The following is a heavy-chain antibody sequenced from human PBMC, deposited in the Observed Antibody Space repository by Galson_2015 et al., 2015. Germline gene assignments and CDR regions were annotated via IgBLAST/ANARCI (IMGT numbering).Heavy chain of an antibody. CDR1: GYSFTSYW. V-gene: IGHV5-51*01. CDR3: ARTTYSDSDFYYAQYSEY. J-gene: IGHJ4*02. Sequence: QSGAEVKKPGESLKISCKGSGYSFTSYWIGWVRQMPGKGLEWMGIIYPGDSDTRYSPSFQGQVTISADKSISTAYMELSSLRSEDTAVYYCARTTYSDSDFYYAQYSEYWGQGALVTVSS. D-gene: IGHD3-10*01. CDR2: IYPGDSDT.